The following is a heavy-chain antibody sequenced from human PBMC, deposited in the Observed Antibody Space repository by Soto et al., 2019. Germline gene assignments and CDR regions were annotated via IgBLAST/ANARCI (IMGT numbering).Heavy chain of an antibody. CDR3: ARVGGVYSSSFIGWFDP. CDR1: GFTFSRYA. CDR2: ISYDGSNK. Sequence: PGGALRLSCATSGFTFSRYALHRVRQAPGKGLEWVAVISYDGSNKYYADSVKGRFTISRDNSKNTLYLQMNSLRAEDTAVYYCARVGGVYSSSFIGWFDPWGQGTLVTVSS. J-gene: IGHJ5*02. D-gene: IGHD6-6*01. V-gene: IGHV3-30-3*01.